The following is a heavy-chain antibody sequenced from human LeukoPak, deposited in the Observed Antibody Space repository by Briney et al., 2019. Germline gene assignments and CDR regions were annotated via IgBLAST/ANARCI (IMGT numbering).Heavy chain of an antibody. CDR1: RFTFSSYA. V-gene: IGHV3-23*01. CDR3: AKGGYSGYDLEYYFDY. J-gene: IGHJ4*02. D-gene: IGHD5-12*01. CDR2: ISATDCST. Sequence: GGSLRLSCATSRFTFSSYAMSWVRQAPGKGLEWVSVISATDCSTYYADSVKGRFTISRDNSKNTLYLQMNSLRAEDTAVYYCAKGGYSGYDLEYYFDYWGQGTLVTVSS.